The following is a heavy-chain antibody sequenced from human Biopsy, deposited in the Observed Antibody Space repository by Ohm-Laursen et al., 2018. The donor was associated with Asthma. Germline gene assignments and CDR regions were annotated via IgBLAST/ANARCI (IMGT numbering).Heavy chain of an antibody. CDR3: ARTYYDFLTGQVNDAFAI. Sequence: SVKVSCKASGGTFSSYAISWVRQAPGQGLEWMGGIIPIFGTANYAQKFQGRVTITRDTSASTAYMEPSSLRSEDTAVYYCARTYYDFLTGQVNDAFAIWGQGTMVTVSS. D-gene: IGHD3-9*01. V-gene: IGHV1-69*05. CDR1: GGTFSSYA. J-gene: IGHJ3*02. CDR2: IIPIFGTA.